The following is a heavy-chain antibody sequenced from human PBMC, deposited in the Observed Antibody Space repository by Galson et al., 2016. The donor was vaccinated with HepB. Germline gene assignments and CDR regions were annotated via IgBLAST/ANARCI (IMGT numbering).Heavy chain of an antibody. J-gene: IGHJ6*02. CDR1: GFSLSTHGMG. V-gene: IGHV2-5*02. CDR2: IYWDDDK. Sequence: PALVKPTQTLTLTCTFSGFSLSTHGMGVGWIRQPPGKALEWLALIYWDDDKRYSPSLKSRLTITKETSKNQVVLIMTNMDPVDTATYYCARRENYYGMDVWGQGTTVTVSS. CDR3: ARRENYYGMDV.